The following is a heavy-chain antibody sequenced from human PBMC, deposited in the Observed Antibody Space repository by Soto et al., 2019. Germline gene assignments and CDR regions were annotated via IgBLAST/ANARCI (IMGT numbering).Heavy chain of an antibody. D-gene: IGHD2-8*01. CDR2: ISSSSNYI. CDR3: ARDHRAWSYHYYGMDV. V-gene: IGHV3-21*01. Sequence: GGSLRLSCAASGFTFSSYSMNWVRQAPGKGLEWVSSISSSSNYIYYADSVKGRFTLSRDNAKNSLFLQMNSLRAEDTAVYYCARDHRAWSYHYYGMDVWGQGTTVTVSS. CDR1: GFTFSSYS. J-gene: IGHJ6*02.